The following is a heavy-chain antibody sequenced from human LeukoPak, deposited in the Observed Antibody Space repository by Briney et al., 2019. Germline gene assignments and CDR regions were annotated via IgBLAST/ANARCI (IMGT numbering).Heavy chain of an antibody. J-gene: IGHJ4*02. Sequence: QPGGSLRLSCAASGFTFSSYWMHWVRQAPGKGLVWVSHINSDESSSNYADSVKGRFTISRDNSKTTLSLQMDSLRAEDTAVYYCAKCHSDSSTYRPLDYWGQGTLVTVSS. D-gene: IGHD3-22*01. V-gene: IGHV3-74*01. CDR3: AKCHSDSSTYRPLDY. CDR2: INSDESSS. CDR1: GFTFSSYW.